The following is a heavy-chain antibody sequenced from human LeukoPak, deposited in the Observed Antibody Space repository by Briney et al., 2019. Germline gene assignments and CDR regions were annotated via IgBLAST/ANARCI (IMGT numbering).Heavy chain of an antibody. Sequence: ASVKVSCKASGYTFTGYYMHWVRQAPGQGLEWMGWINPNSGGTNYAQKFQGRVTMTRDTSISTAYMELSRLRSDDTAVYYCARESYSSSSGEYYYYYGMDVWGQGTTVTVS. CDR3: ARESYSSSSGEYYYYYGMDV. D-gene: IGHD6-6*01. J-gene: IGHJ6*02. CDR2: INPNSGGT. V-gene: IGHV1-2*02. CDR1: GYTFTGYY.